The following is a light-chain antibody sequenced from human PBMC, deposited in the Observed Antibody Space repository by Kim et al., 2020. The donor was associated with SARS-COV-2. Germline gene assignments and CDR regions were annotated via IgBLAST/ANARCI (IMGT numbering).Light chain of an antibody. CDR2: NDN. CDR3: AAWDDSLNGWV. Sequence: GQRFTISCSGGSSNIGSNTVNWYQHLPGTAPRLLVCNDNQRPSGVPDRFSGSKSGTSASLAISGLQPEDEADYYCAAWDDSLNGWVFGGGTQLTVL. CDR1: SSNIGSNT. V-gene: IGLV1-44*01. J-gene: IGLJ3*02.